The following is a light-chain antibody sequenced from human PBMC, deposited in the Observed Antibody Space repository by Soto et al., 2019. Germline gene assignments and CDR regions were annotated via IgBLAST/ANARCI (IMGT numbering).Light chain of an antibody. CDR3: QQCYVTPDT. CDR2: AAS. CDR1: QSGTNY. J-gene: IGKJ2*01. V-gene: IGKV1-39*01. Sequence: DIQMTQSPSSLFASVGDRVTITCRTSQSGTNYLHWYQKKPGKAPSLVIYAASSLQSGVPSRFSGSGYGTDITLTISSQKSEDFATYFRQQCYVTPDTCGGGAKPEI.